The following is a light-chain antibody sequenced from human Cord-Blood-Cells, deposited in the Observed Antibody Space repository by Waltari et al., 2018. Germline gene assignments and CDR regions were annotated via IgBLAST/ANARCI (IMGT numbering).Light chain of an antibody. Sequence: DIQMTQSPSSLSASVGDRVTITFQASQDISNYLNWYQQKPGKAPKLLIYDASNLETGVPSRFSGSGSGTEFTFNISSLQPEDIATYYCQQYDDLFTFGPGTKVDIK. CDR1: QDISNY. CDR3: QQYDDLFT. CDR2: DAS. J-gene: IGKJ3*01. V-gene: IGKV1-33*01.